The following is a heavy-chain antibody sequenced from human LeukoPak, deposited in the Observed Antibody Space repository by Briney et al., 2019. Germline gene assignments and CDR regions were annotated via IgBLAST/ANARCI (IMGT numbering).Heavy chain of an antibody. V-gene: IGHV3-23*01. CDR2: ISTSDGTT. CDR1: AFTFSSYA. J-gene: IGHJ4*02. CDR3: AKGRTGFSYGYGIDY. Sequence: GGSLRLSCAASAFTFSSYAMSWVRQAPGKGLEWVSSISTSDGTTYYADSEKGRFTISRDNSKNTLYLQMNSLRAEDAAIYYCAKGRTGFSYGYGIDYWGQGTLVTVSS. D-gene: IGHD5-18*01.